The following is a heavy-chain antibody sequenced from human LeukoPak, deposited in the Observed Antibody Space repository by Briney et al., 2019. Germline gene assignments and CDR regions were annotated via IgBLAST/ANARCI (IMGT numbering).Heavy chain of an antibody. D-gene: IGHD4-17*01. CDR2: IYYCGST. V-gene: IGHV4-59*01. Sequence: PSETLSLTCTVSGGSISSYYWSWIRQPPGKGLEWIGYIYYCGSTNYNPSLKSRVTISVDTSKNQFSLKLSSVTAADTAVYYCARFYGDYPFYYYYYYGMDVWGQGTTVTVSS. J-gene: IGHJ6*02. CDR3: ARFYGDYPFYYYYYYGMDV. CDR1: GGSISSYY.